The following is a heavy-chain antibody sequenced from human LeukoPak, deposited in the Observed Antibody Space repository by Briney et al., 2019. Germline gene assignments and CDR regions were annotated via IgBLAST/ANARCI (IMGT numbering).Heavy chain of an antibody. D-gene: IGHD1-26*01. CDR1: GGSISSSSYY. V-gene: IGHV4-39*07. Sequence: SETLSLTCTVSGGSISSSSYYWGWIRQPPGKGLEWIGSIYHSGSTYYNPSLKSRVTISVDTSKNQFSLKLSSVTAADTAVYYCARVEVGATLGYYYYYMDVWGKGTTVTVSS. CDR3: ARVEVGATLGYYYYYMDV. CDR2: IYHSGST. J-gene: IGHJ6*03.